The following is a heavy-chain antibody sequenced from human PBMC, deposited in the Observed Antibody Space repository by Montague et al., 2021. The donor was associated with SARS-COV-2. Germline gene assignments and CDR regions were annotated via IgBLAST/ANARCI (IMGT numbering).Heavy chain of an antibody. CDR2: IYSGGST. D-gene: IGHD3-16*01. CDR1: GFTVSSNY. CDR3: ARDLLEAGGKDY. J-gene: IGHJ4*02. V-gene: IGHV3-53*01. Sequence: SLRLSCAASGFTVSSNYMSWVRQAPGKGLEWVSLIYSGGSTFYADSVKGRSTISRDNSKNTLYLQMNSLRAEDTAVYYCARDLLEAGGKDYWGQGALVTVSS.